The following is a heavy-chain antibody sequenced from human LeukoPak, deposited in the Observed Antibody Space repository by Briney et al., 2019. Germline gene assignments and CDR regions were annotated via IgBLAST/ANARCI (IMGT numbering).Heavy chain of an antibody. CDR3: TRVGRPIYDY. D-gene: IGHD3-10*01. V-gene: IGHV3-74*01. CDR1: GFTFSNYW. CDR2: INSDGSST. Sequence: GGSLRLSCAVSGFTFSNYWMHWVRQAPGKGLVWVSRINSDGSSTNYADSVKGRFTISRDNTMNTLYLQMNSLSAEDTAVYFCTRVGRPIYDYWGQGTLVTVSS. J-gene: IGHJ4*02.